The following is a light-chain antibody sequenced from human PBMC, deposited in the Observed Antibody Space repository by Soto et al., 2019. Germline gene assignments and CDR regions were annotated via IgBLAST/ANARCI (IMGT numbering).Light chain of an antibody. Sequence: QSVLTQPPSVSGAPGQRVTISCTGSSSNIGAGYDVHWYQQLPGTAPKLLIYGNSNRPSGVPDRFSGSKSGTSASLAITGLQAEDEADYYCQPYDSSFWVFGGGTKLTVL. CDR3: QPYDSSFWV. CDR2: GNS. CDR1: SSNIGAGYD. V-gene: IGLV1-40*01. J-gene: IGLJ3*02.